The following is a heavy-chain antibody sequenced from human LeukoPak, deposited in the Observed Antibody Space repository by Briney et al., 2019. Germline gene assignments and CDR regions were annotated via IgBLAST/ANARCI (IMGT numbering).Heavy chain of an antibody. J-gene: IGHJ3*02. CDR2: IYTSGST. Sequence: SETLSLTCTVSGGSISSSSYYWGWIRQPPGKGLEWIGRIYTSGSTNYNPSLKSRVTMSVDTSKDQFSLKLSSVTAADTAVYYCASYTPAFDIWGQGTMVTVSS. V-gene: IGHV4-39*07. CDR3: ASYTPAFDI. D-gene: IGHD3-16*01. CDR1: GGSISSSSYY.